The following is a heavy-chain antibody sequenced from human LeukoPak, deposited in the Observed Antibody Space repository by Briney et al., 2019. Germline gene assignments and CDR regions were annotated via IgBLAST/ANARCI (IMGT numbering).Heavy chain of an antibody. J-gene: IGHJ3*02. V-gene: IGHV4-4*08. CDR3: ARRNDFDI. CDR2: IYSSETT. CDR1: GGSISSYY. Sequence: SETLSLTCTVSGGSISSYYWSWIRQPPGKGLEWIGYIYSSETTEYKPSLKSRVTISADTSKNQFSLKLTSVTAADTAIYYCARRNDFDIWGQGTMVTDSS.